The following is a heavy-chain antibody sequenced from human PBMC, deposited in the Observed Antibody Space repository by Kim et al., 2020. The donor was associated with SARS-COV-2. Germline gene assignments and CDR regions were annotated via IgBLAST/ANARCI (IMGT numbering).Heavy chain of an antibody. CDR3: ARGAAYYYDSSGYVH. V-gene: IGHV4-34*01. D-gene: IGHD3-22*01. Sequence: PSLKSRVTISVDTSKNQFSLKLSSVTAADTAVYYCARGAAYYYDSSGYVHWGQGTLVTVSS. J-gene: IGHJ1*01.